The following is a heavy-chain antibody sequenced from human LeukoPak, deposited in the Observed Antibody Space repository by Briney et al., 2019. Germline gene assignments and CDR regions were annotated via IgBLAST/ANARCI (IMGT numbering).Heavy chain of an antibody. V-gene: IGHV3-43*02. CDR3: AKSYDPLRWYYGMDV. CDR1: GFTFDDYA. J-gene: IGHJ6*02. CDR2: ISGDGGRT. D-gene: IGHD3-22*01. Sequence: GGSLRLSCAASGFTFDDYAMHWVRQAPGKGLEWVSLISGDGGRTYYADAVKGRFTISRDNSKNSLYLQMNSLTTEDTALYNWAKSYDPLRWYYGMDVWGQGTTVTVSS.